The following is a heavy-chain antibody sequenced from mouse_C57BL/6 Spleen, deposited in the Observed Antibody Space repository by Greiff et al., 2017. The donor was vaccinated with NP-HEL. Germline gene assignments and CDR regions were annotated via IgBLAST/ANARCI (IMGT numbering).Heavy chain of an antibody. CDR2: IDPSDSET. J-gene: IGHJ3*01. V-gene: IGHV1-52*01. CDR3: ARGSSGYVD. CDR1: GYTFTSYW. D-gene: IGHD3-2*02. Sequence: QVQLQQPGAELVRPGSSVKLSCKSSGYTFTSYWMHWVKQRPIQGLEWIGNIDPSDSETHYNQKFKDKATLTVDKSSSTAYMQLSSLTSEDSAVYYCARGSSGYVDWGQGTLVTVSA.